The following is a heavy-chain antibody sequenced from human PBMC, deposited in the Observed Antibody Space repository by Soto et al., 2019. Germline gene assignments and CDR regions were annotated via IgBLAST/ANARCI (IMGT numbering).Heavy chain of an antibody. V-gene: IGHV5-51*01. D-gene: IGHD3-16*01. CDR2: IYPGDSDA. J-gene: IGHJ4*02. CDR3: ARPQFDSLWGTSGYFDS. CDR1: GYSFTTHW. Sequence: GESLKISCKGSGYSFTTHWVGWVRQMPGKGLEWMGIIYPGDSDARYSPSFQGQVTISVDESITTAFLQWSSLKASDTAMYYCARPQFDSLWGTSGYFDSWGQGTLVTVSS.